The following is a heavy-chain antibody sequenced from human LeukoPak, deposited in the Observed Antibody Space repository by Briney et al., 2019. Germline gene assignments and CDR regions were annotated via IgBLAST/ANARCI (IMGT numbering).Heavy chain of an antibody. CDR2: ISSSGSTI. CDR1: GFTFSDYY. CDR3: ARDPNYDFWSGYNFDY. D-gene: IGHD3-3*01. J-gene: IGHJ4*02. Sequence: GGSLRLSCAASGFTFSDYYMSWIRQAPGKGLEWVSYISSSGSTIYYADSVKGRFTISRDNAKNSLYLQMNSLRAEDTAVYYCARDPNYDFWSGYNFDYWGQGTLVTVSS. V-gene: IGHV3-11*04.